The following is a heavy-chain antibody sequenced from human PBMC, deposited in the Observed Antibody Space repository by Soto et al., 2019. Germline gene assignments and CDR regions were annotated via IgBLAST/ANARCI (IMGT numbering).Heavy chain of an antibody. V-gene: IGHV3-30*18. CDR1: GFTFSSYG. D-gene: IGHD5-12*01. Sequence: GGSLRLSCAASGFTFSSYGMHWVRQAPGKGLEWVAVISYDGSNKYYADSVKGRFTISRDNSKNTLYLQMNSLRAEDTAVYYCAKDLATMTKPYYCYYGMDVWGQGTTVTVYS. CDR2: ISYDGSNK. J-gene: IGHJ6*02. CDR3: AKDLATMTKPYYCYYGMDV.